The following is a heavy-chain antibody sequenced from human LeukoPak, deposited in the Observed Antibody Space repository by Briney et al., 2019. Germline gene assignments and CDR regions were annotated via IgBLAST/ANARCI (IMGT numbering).Heavy chain of an antibody. Sequence: SETLSLTCSVSGGSISSYYWSWIRQPPGKGLEWIGYIYYSGSTNYNPSLKSRVTISVDPSKNQFSLKLSSVTAADTAVYYCARAGSIAVAGTFGWFDPWGQGTLVTVSS. CDR3: ARAGSIAVAGTFGWFDP. CDR2: IYYSGST. V-gene: IGHV4-59*01. D-gene: IGHD6-19*01. CDR1: GGSISSYY. J-gene: IGHJ5*02.